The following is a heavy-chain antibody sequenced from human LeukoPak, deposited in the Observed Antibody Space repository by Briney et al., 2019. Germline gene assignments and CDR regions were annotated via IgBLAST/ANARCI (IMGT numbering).Heavy chain of an antibody. J-gene: IGHJ3*02. CDR2: ISAYNGNT. CDR3: ATQTQYCSGGSCYPRHAFDI. V-gene: IGHV1-18*01. D-gene: IGHD2-15*01. Sequence: ASVKVSCKASGYTFTSYGISWVRQAPGQGLEWMGWISAYNGNTNYAQKFQGRVTMTRDTSTSTVYMELSSLRSEDTAVYYCATQTQYCSGGSCYPRHAFDIWGQGTMVTVSS. CDR1: GYTFTSYG.